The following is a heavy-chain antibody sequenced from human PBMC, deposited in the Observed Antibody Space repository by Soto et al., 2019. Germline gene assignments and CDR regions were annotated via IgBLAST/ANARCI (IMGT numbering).Heavy chain of an antibody. CDR2: ISSSGDST. J-gene: IGHJ4*01. CDR3: AIVSSYGNAFSLDAY. CDR1: GFTFSSYA. D-gene: IGHD2-21*01. Sequence: GGSLRLSCAASGFTFSSYAMSWVRQAPGKGLEWVSGISSSGDSTYYADSVKGRFTISRDDSKNTLYLQMNSLRAGDTAVYYCAIVSSYGNAFSLDAYWGQGTLVTVSS. V-gene: IGHV3-23*01.